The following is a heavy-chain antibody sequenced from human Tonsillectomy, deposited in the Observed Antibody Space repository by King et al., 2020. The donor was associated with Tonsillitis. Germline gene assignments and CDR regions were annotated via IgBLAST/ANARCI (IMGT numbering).Heavy chain of an antibody. CDR1: GYTFTNYH. V-gene: IGHV1-2*02. CDR2: INCDSGST. Sequence: VQLVESGTEVKVPGASVTVSCKASGYTFTNYHIHWIRQASGQGLEWMGWINCDSGSTNYAHNLQGRVTLTRDTSTNTAYMDLRSLRSDDTAIYYCSRETWVYGSWGQGTLVTVSS. J-gene: IGHJ4*02. CDR3: SRETWVYGS. D-gene: IGHD5-24*01.